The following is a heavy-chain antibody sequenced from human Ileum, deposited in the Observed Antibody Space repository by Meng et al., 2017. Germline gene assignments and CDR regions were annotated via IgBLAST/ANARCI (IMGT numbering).Heavy chain of an antibody. D-gene: IGHD3-22*01. V-gene: IGHV1-3*01. CDR1: TSHY. CDR3: VREDSSGYWAY. J-gene: IGHJ4*02. Sequence: QITPSGPTLKDPFASVIFSCPPLTSHYIHYARHSPSQSLFFIGSITAGSGSTRYSQKFQGRITITRDTSANIAYMDLSSLRFEDTAVYYCVREDSSGYWAYWGQGTLVTVSS. CDR2: ITAGSGST.